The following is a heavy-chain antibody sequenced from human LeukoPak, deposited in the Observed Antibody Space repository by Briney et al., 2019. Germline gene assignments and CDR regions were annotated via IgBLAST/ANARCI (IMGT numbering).Heavy chain of an antibody. CDR2: IYSGGNI. CDR1: GFTFSSYG. CDR3: ASRHCSGGGCYFAGADPFDY. V-gene: IGHV3-NL1*01. D-gene: IGHD2-15*01. J-gene: IGHJ4*02. Sequence: GGSLRLSCAASGFTFSSYGMHWVRQAPGKGLEWVSVIYSGGNIYYIDSVKGRFTISRDISKNTLYLQMNSLRAEDTAVYYCASRHCSGGGCYFAGADPFDYWGQGTLVTVSS.